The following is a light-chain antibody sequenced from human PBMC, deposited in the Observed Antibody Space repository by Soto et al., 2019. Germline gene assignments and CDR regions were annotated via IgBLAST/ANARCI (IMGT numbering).Light chain of an antibody. V-gene: IGKV3-20*01. Sequence: EIVLTQSPGTLSLSPGEGATLSCRASQSLSSRSLAWYQQKPGQAPRLLIYGASSRATGIPDRFSVSGSGTDVTLTISRLEPEDFAVYFCQQYGTSPLTFGGGTKVEIK. J-gene: IGKJ4*01. CDR2: GAS. CDR3: QQYGTSPLT. CDR1: QSLSSRS.